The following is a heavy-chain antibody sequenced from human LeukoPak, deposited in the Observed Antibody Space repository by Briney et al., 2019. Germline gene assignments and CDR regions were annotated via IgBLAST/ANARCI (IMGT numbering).Heavy chain of an antibody. CDR3: AKDARVGLYQLPSPFDY. D-gene: IGHD2-2*01. J-gene: IGHJ4*02. Sequence: QPGRSLRLSCAASGFTFDDYAMHWVRQAPGKGLEWVSGISWNSGSIGYADSVKGRFTISRDNAKNSLYLQMNSLRAEDTALYYCAKDARVGLYQLPSPFDYWGQGTLVTVSS. CDR1: GFTFDDYA. CDR2: ISWNSGSI. V-gene: IGHV3-9*01.